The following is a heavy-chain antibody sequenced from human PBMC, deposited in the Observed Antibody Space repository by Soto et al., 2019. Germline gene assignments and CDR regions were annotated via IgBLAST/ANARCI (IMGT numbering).Heavy chain of an antibody. CDR2: VYYSGST. Sequence: QVQLQESGPGLVKPSETLSLTCTVSGGSISSYYWSWIRQPPGKGLEWIGYVYYSGSTNYNPSLKSRVTISVDTSKNQFSLKLSSVTAADTAVYYCARDLPHYDILTGYYTDAFDIWGQGTMVTVSS. J-gene: IGHJ3*02. CDR1: GGSISSYY. CDR3: ARDLPHYDILTGYYTDAFDI. D-gene: IGHD3-9*01. V-gene: IGHV4-59*01.